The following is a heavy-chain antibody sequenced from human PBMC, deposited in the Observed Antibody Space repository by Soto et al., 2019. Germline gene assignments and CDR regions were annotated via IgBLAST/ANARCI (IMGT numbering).Heavy chain of an antibody. CDR1: GFTFSSHW. CDR2: IKQDGSEK. J-gene: IGHJ4*02. D-gene: IGHD3-10*01. Sequence: EVQLVESGGGLVQPGGSLRLSCAASGFTFSSHWMSWVRQAPGKGLEWVANIKQDGSEKYYVDSVKGRFTISSDNAKNSLYLQMNSLRAEDTAVYYCARLGSYYGSGSHPSYFDYWGQGTLVTVSS. CDR3: ARLGSYYGSGSHPSYFDY. V-gene: IGHV3-7*01.